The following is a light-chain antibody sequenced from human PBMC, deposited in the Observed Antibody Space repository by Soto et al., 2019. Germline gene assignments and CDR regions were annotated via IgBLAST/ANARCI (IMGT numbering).Light chain of an antibody. V-gene: IGLV2-23*02. CDR1: SSDFGNYNL. CDR2: EVN. Sequence: QSVLTQPASVSGSPGQSITMSCTGTSSDFGNYNLVSWYQQHTGKVPKLILFEVNKRPSGVSGRFSGSKSGNTASLTISGLQAEDEADYYCCSFTSSNTHVFGTGTKVTVL. J-gene: IGLJ1*01. CDR3: CSFTSSNTHV.